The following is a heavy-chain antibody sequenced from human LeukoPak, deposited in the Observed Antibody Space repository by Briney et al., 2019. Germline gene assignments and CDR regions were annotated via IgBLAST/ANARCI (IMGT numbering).Heavy chain of an antibody. CDR1: GGSISSYY. Sequence: SETPSLTCTVSGGSISSYYWSWIRQPPGKGLEWIGYIYYSGSTNYNPSLKSRVTISVDTSKNQFSLKLSSVTAADTAVYYCARLYSSSWDYYFDYWGQGTLVTVSS. D-gene: IGHD6-13*01. CDR2: IYYSGST. J-gene: IGHJ4*02. CDR3: ARLYSSSWDYYFDY. V-gene: IGHV4-59*08.